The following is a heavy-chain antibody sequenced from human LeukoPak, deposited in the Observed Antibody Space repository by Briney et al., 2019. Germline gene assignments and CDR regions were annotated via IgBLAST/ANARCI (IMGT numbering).Heavy chain of an antibody. CDR2: ISGSGGST. Sequence: GGSLRLSCAASGFTFTAYGMTWVRQAPGQGLEGVSAISGSGGSTYYEASVKGRFTISRDNSKNPLYLKMSSLRAEDTAVYYCARAPRPYGSQHGGFSPDYWGQGTLVTVSS. CDR3: ARAPRPYGSQHGGFSPDY. CDR1: GFTFTAYG. V-gene: IGHV3-23*02. D-gene: IGHD4-23*01. J-gene: IGHJ4*02.